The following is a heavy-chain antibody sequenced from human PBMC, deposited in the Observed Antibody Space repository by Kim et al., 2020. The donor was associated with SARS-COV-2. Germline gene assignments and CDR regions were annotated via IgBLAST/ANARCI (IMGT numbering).Heavy chain of an antibody. V-gene: IGHV4-34*01. Sequence: PSLKSRVTISVDTSKNQFSLKLCSVTAADTAVYYCASLGAYGSGSYTLDYWGQGTLVTVSS. CDR3: ASLGAYGSGSYTLDY. D-gene: IGHD3-10*01. J-gene: IGHJ4*02.